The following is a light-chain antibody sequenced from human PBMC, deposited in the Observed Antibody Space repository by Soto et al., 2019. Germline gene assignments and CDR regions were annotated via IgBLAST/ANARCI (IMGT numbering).Light chain of an antibody. J-gene: IGLJ1*01. CDR3: FSYTSSGTYV. V-gene: IGLV1-47*01. CDR2: RNN. Sequence: VLTQPPSAFGTPGQRVTISCFGSSSNIGSNYVYWYQQLPGTAPKLLIYRNNQRPSGVPDRFSGSKSGTSASLTISGLQAEDETDYYCFSYTSSGTYVFGTGSNVTVL. CDR1: SSNIGSNY.